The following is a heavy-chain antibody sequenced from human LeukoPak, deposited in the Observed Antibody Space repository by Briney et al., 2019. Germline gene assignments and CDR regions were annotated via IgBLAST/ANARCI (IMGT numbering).Heavy chain of an antibody. V-gene: IGHV3-53*01. D-gene: IGHD3-22*01. CDR1: GFTVSSNY. CDR2: IYSGGST. CDR3: AREDYYDSSGYYDC. J-gene: IGHJ4*02. Sequence: QPGGSLRLSCAASGFTVSSNYMSWVRQAPGKGLERVSVIYSGGSTYYADSVKGRFTISRDNAKNSLYLQMNSLRAEDTAVYYCAREDYYDSSGYYDCWGQGTLVTVSS.